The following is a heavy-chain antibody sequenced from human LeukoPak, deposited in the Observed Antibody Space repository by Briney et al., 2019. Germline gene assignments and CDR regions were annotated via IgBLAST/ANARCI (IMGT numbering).Heavy chain of an antibody. Sequence: GGSLRLSCAASGFTFSNAWMSWVRQAPGKGLEWVGRIKSKTDGGTTDYAAPVKGRFTISRDDSKNTLYLQMNSLKTEDTAVYYCTTDQGYSGYDFWRRLYYGMDVWGQGTTVTVSS. V-gene: IGHV3-15*01. CDR2: IKSKTDGGTT. CDR3: TTDQGYSGYDFWRRLYYGMDV. J-gene: IGHJ6*02. CDR1: GFTFSNAW. D-gene: IGHD5-12*01.